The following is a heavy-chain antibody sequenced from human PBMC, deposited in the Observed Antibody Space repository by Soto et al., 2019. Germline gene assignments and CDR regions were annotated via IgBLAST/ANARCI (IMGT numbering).Heavy chain of an antibody. CDR3: ARGLLSNWGWFDP. V-gene: IGHV4-59*01. CDR2: INYSGST. D-gene: IGHD7-27*01. J-gene: IGHJ5*02. CDR1: GGSISTYY. Sequence: QVQLQESGPGLVKPSETLSLTCTVSGGSISTYYWSWIRQPPGKGLEWIGYINYSGSTDYNPSLRSRVTISVDTSKNQFSLKLSSVTTEDTAVYYCARGLLSNWGWFDPWGQGTLVTVSS.